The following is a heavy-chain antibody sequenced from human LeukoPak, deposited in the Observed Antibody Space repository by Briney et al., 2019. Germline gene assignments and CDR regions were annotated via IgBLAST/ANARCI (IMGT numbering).Heavy chain of an antibody. CDR3: ARDGDGYTKLDY. D-gene: IGHD5-24*01. CDR2: IYYSGRT. Sequence: PSETLSLTCTVSGGSISSSSHYWGWIRQHPGKGLEWIGYIYYSGRTYYNPSLKSRTTISVDTSTNQFSLKLSSVSAADTAVYYCARDGDGYTKLDYWGQGTLVTVSS. CDR1: GGSISSSSHY. J-gene: IGHJ4*02. V-gene: IGHV4-31*03.